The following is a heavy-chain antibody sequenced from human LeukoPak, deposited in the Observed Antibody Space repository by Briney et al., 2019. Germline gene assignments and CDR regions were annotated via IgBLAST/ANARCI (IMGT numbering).Heavy chain of an antibody. CDR3: ARVRLRNGYNWFDP. V-gene: IGHV1-2*02. CDR2: INPNSGGT. CDR1: GYTFTGYY. J-gene: IGHJ5*02. Sequence: ASVKVSCKASGYTFTGYYMHWVRQAPGQGLEWMGWINPNSGGTNYAQKFQGRVTMTRDTSISTAYMELSRLGSDDTAVYYCARVRLRNGYNWFDPWGQGTLVTVSS. D-gene: IGHD3-3*01.